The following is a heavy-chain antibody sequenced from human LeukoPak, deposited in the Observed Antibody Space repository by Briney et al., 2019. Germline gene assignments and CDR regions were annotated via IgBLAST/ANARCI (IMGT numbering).Heavy chain of an antibody. D-gene: IGHD2-15*01. CDR1: GYTLTELS. CDR3: ATAKKRRPTRSLGY. V-gene: IGHV1-24*01. CDR2: FDPEDGET. J-gene: IGHJ4*02. Sequence: ASVKVSCTVSGYTLTELSMHWVRQAPGKGLEWMGGFDPEDGETIYAQKFQGRVTMTEDTSTDTAYMELSSLRSEDTAVYYCATAKKRRPTRSLGYWGQGTLVTVSS.